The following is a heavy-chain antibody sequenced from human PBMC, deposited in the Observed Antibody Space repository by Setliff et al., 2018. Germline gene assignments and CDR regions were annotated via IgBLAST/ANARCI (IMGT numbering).Heavy chain of an antibody. CDR1: GFTFSSYA. V-gene: IGHV3-48*01. J-gene: IGHJ4*02. CDR2: IGNGGSTI. D-gene: IGHD6-19*01. CDR3: ARASSVAGLPTDY. Sequence: PGGSLRLSCAASGFTFSSYAMSWVRQAPGKGLEWVSYIGNGGSTIYYAASVKGRFTSARDKAKNSLYLQMNSLRAEDTAVYYCARASSVAGLPTDYWGQGTLVTVSS.